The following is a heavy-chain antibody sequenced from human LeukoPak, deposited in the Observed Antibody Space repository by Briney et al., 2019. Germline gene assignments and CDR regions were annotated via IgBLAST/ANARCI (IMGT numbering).Heavy chain of an antibody. CDR3: AKDHDSSGYYAKLDYFDY. D-gene: IGHD3-22*01. J-gene: IGHJ4*02. V-gene: IGHV3-23*01. CDR1: GFTFSSYA. Sequence: AGGSLRLSCAASGFTFSSYAMSWVRQAPGKGLEWVSAISGSGGSTYYADFVKGRFTISRDNSKNTLYLQMNSLRAEDTAVYYCAKDHDSSGYYAKLDYFDYWGQGTLVTVSS. CDR2: ISGSGGST.